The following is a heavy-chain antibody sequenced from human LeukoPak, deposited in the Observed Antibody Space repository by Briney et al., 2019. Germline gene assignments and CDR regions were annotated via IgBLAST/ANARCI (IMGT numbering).Heavy chain of an antibody. V-gene: IGHV1-46*01. Sequence: ASVKVSCKASGDTFSRYDIHWVRQAPGQGLEWMGSIASRGGSTRYAQKFQGRVTLTRDTSMTTLNMEMSSLRSEDTAVYYCARQGKSYYDFWSASNTRGPYDYWGQGTLITVSS. J-gene: IGHJ4*02. CDR1: GDTFSRYD. CDR2: IASRGGST. CDR3: ARQGKSYYDFWSASNTRGPYDY. D-gene: IGHD3-3*01.